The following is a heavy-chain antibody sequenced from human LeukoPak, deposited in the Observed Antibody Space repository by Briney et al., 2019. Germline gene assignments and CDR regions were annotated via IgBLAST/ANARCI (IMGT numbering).Heavy chain of an antibody. J-gene: IGHJ4*02. CDR1: GSIITNYW. D-gene: IGHD5-12*01. V-gene: IGHV5-51*01. Sequence: GASLQISCVGAGSIITNYWICCVRPLPGKGLEWIGIIYPGDSDTRYSPSFQGQVTISADKSISTAYLQWSSLKASDTAMYYCARQFSGFHYYFDYWGQGTLVTVSS. CDR3: ARQFSGFHYYFDY. CDR2: IYPGDSDT.